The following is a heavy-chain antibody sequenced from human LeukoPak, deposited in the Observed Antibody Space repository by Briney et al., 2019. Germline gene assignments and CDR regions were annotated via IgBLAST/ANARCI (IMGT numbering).Heavy chain of an antibody. J-gene: IGHJ4*02. V-gene: IGHV3-30-3*01. D-gene: IGHD3-22*01. CDR2: ISYDGSNK. Sequence: GGSLRLSCAASGFTFSSYAMHWVRQAPRKGLEGVAVISYDGSNKYYADSVKGRFTISRDNSKNTLYLQMNSLRAEDTAVYYCARDVGYYYDSSGYCRYWGQGTLVTVSS. CDR1: GFTFSSYA. CDR3: ARDVGYYYDSSGYCRY.